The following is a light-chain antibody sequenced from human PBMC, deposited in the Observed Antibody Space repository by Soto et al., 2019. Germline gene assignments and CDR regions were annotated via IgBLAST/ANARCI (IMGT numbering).Light chain of an antibody. V-gene: IGLV2-11*01. CDR2: DVS. J-gene: IGLJ2*01. CDR1: SSDVGGYDF. CDR3: CSYAGDLAL. Sequence: QSVLTQPRSVSGSPRQSVTISCTGTSSDVGGYDFVSWYQQHPGKAPKLMISDVSKRPSGVPDRFSGSKSGNTASLTISGLQAEDEADYYCCSYAGDLALFGGGTKVTVL.